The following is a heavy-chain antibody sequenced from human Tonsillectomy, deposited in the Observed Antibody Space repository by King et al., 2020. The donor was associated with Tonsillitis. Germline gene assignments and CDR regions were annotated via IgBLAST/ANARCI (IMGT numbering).Heavy chain of an antibody. V-gene: IGHV5-10-1*03. CDR2: IDPSDSYT. CDR1: GYSFTSYW. D-gene: IGHD3-22*01. J-gene: IGHJ4*02. Sequence: QLVQSGAEVKKPGESLRISCKGSGYSFTSYWISWVRQMPGKGLEWMGRIDPSDSYTNYSPSFQGHVTISTDKSISTAYLQWSSLKASATAMYYCARALRGYYYDSSGYYYDYWGQGTLVTVSS. CDR3: ARALRGYYYDSSGYYYDY.